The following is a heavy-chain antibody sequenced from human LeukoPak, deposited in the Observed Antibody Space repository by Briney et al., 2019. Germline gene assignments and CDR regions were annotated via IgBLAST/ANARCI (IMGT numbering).Heavy chain of an antibody. J-gene: IGHJ4*02. Sequence: ASVKVSCKACGYTFTSYGISWLRQAPGQGREGVGWISAYNGKSNYVQKLQGSVTMTTDTSTSTAYMELRSLRSDDTAVYYCARGRRIHSSSFGDYWGQGTLVTVSS. D-gene: IGHD6-6*01. CDR1: GYTFTSYG. CDR2: ISAYNGKS. V-gene: IGHV1-18*01. CDR3: ARGRRIHSSSFGDY.